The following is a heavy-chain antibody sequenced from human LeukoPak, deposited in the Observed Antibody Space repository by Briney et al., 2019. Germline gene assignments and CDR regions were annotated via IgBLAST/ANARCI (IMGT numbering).Heavy chain of an antibody. D-gene: IGHD3-10*01. V-gene: IGHV3-48*02. CDR3: ARTTTPHYYGSGSYALGY. J-gene: IGHJ4*02. CDR1: GFTFSSCS. Sequence: PGGSLRLSCAASGFTFSSCSMTWVRQAPGKGLEWVSYISSSSSTIYYADSVKGRFNISRDNAKNSLCLQMNSLRDEDTAVYYCARTTTPHYYGSGSYALGYWGQGTLVTVPS. CDR2: ISSSSSTI.